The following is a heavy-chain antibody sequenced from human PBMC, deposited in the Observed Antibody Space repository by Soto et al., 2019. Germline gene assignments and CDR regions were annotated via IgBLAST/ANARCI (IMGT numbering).Heavy chain of an antibody. V-gene: IGHV1-69*01. D-gene: IGHD2-15*01. CDR1: GGTFSSYA. Sequence: SVKVSCTASGGTFSSYAISWVRQAPGQGLEWMGGIIPIFGTANYAQKFQGRVTITADESTSTAYMELSSLRSEDTAVYYCARGVVAALFYGMDVWGQGTTVTVSS. CDR3: ARGVVAALFYGMDV. CDR2: IIPIFGTA. J-gene: IGHJ6*02.